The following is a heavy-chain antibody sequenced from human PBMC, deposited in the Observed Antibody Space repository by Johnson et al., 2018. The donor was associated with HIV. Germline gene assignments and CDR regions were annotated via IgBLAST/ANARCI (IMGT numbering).Heavy chain of an antibody. CDR2: ISYDGSNK. Sequence: QVQLVESGGGLIQPGGSLRLSCAASGMHWVRQAPGKGMEWVAVISYDGSNKYYADSVKGRFTISRDNSKNTLYLQMNNLGAEDTAVYYCARDNMLWELHGFDIWGQGTMVTVSA. J-gene: IGHJ3*02. CDR3: ARDNMLWELHGFDI. V-gene: IGHV3-30*03. CDR1: G. D-gene: IGHD3-10*02.